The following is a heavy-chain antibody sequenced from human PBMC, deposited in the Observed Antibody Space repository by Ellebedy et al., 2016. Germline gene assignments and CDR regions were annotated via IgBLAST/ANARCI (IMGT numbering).Heavy chain of an antibody. D-gene: IGHD3-10*01. CDR3: ARGMVRGVNNWFDP. CDR2: ISGSGGST. CDR1: GFTFSSYA. V-gene: IGHV3-23*01. J-gene: IGHJ5*02. Sequence: GESLKISXAASGFTFSSYAMSWVRQAPGKGLEWVSAISGSGGSTYYADSVKGRFTISRDNAKNSLYLQMNSLRAEDTAVYYCARGMVRGVNNWFDPWGQGTLVTVSS.